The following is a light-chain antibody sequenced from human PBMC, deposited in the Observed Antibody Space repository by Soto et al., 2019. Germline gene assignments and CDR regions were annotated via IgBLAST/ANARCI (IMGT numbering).Light chain of an antibody. CDR2: GNK. Sequence: QSVLTQPPSVSGAPGQRVTISCTGLSSNIGAGYDVNWYQQAPGTAPKLLIFGNKNRPSGVPDRFSGSRSGTSGSLAITGLQTEDEADYYCQSYDSSLNAVVFGGGTKLT. J-gene: IGLJ3*02. CDR1: SSNIGAGYD. V-gene: IGLV1-40*01. CDR3: QSYDSSLNAVV.